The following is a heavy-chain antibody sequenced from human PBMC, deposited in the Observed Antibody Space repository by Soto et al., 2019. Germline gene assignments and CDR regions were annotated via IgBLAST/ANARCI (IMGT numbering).Heavy chain of an antibody. CDR2: TYYRSKWFN. D-gene: IGHD6-19*01. Sequence: PSQTLSLTCAISGDSVSSNSGAWNWISQSPSRGLEWLGRTYYRSKWFNDYAESVERRMTINPDTSKNQFSLQLNSVTPEDTAVYYCGRSGPYTNGCYAIDIWHQGTKVTVSS. CDR1: GDSVSSNSGA. J-gene: IGHJ3*02. V-gene: IGHV6-1*01. CDR3: GRSGPYTNGCYAIDI.